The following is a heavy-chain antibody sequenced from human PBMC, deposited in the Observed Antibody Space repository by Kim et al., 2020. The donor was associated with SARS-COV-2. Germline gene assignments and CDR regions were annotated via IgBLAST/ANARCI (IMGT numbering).Heavy chain of an antibody. CDR3: AAGYSRAESYFDY. V-gene: IGHV3-30*04. D-gene: IGHD6-13*01. CDR2: ISYDGSNK. Sequence: GGSLRLSCAASGFTFSSYAMHWVRQAPGKGLEWVAVISYDGSNKYYADSVKGRFTISRDNSKNTLYLQMNSLRAEDTAVYYCAAGYSRAESYFDYWGQGTLVTVSS. CDR1: GFTFSSYA. J-gene: IGHJ4*02.